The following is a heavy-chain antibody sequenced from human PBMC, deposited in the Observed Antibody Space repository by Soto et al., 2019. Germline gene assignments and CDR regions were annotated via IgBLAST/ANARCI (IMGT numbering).Heavy chain of an antibody. CDR3: ARERVEGYGRHYYGMDV. CDR1: GFTFSSYS. J-gene: IGHJ6*02. CDR2: ISSSSSTI. D-gene: IGHD4-17*01. V-gene: IGHV3-48*02. Sequence: GGSLRLSCAASGFTFSSYSMNWVRQAPGKGLEWVSYISSSSSTIYYADSVKGRFTISRDNAKNSLYLQMNSLRDEDTAVYYCARERVEGYGRHYYGMDVWGQGTTVTVS.